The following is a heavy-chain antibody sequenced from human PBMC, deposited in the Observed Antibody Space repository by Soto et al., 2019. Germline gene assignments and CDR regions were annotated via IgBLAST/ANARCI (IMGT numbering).Heavy chain of an antibody. Sequence: QVHLQQWGAGLLKPSETLSLTCAVYGESFIGYYWTWMRQSPGKGLEWIGEINHGGSTNYNPSLKSRVTISIDTSKNQFSLKLTSVTAADTSVYYCARTDIVTTNWFDPWGQGTLVTVSS. J-gene: IGHJ5*02. CDR1: GESFIGYY. CDR2: INHGGST. V-gene: IGHV4-34*01. D-gene: IGHD5-12*01. CDR3: ARTDIVTTNWFDP.